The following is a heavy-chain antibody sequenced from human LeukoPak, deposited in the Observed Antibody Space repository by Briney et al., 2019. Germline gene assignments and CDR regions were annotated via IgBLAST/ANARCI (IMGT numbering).Heavy chain of an antibody. CDR3: VYVDTVMATGDY. V-gene: IGHV3-53*04. Sequence: PGGSLRLSCAASGFTFSSYSMNWVRQAPGKGLEWVSVIYSSGSTYYADFVKGRFTISRHNSKNTLYLQMNSLRPEDTAVYYCVYVDTVMATGDYWGQGTLVTVSS. CDR1: GFTFSSYS. CDR2: IYSSGST. J-gene: IGHJ4*02. D-gene: IGHD5-18*01.